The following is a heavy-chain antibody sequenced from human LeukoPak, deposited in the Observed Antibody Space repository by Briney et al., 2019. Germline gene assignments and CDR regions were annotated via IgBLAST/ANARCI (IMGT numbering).Heavy chain of an antibody. Sequence: ASVKVSCKASGDTFSNYAISWVRQAPGHGLEWMGRIIPIRDIVNYAQKFEGRVTITADKSTSTAFMELRSLRSEDTALYYCARDQADIHYYYGMDVWGQGTTVTVSS. CDR1: GDTFSNYA. V-gene: IGHV1-69*04. CDR3: ARDQADIHYYYGMDV. J-gene: IGHJ6*02. CDR2: IIPIRDIV.